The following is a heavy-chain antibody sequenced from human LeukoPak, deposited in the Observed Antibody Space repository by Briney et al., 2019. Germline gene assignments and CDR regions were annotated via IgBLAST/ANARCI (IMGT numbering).Heavy chain of an antibody. V-gene: IGHV1-2*02. J-gene: IGHJ5*02. CDR2: ISTDSGDT. CDR3: AGRGSTVKGRIDP. CDR1: GYHFTGYH. D-gene: IGHD5/OR15-5a*01. Sequence: ASVKVSCKVSGYHFTGYHVHWVRQAPGQGLEWIGRISTDSGDTNGAQKFQGRVTMTRDTSISTAYMEFSGLTSDDSAVYYCAGRGSTVKGRIDPWGQGTPVTVST.